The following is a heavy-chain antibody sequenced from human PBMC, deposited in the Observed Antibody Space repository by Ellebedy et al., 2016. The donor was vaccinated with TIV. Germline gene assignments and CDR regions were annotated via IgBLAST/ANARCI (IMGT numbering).Heavy chain of an antibody. CDR2: INPSSGST. CDR1: GYTFSNYF. V-gene: IGHV1-46*04. J-gene: IGHJ6*02. Sequence: AASVKVSCKASGYTFSNYFVHWVRQAPGQGLEWMGIINPSSGSTTYAQRLQGRLTMTRDTSTSTVYMELSSLRSEDTAVYYCAREHTYDYVWGSYHYYYYYGMDVWGQGTTVTVSS. D-gene: IGHD3-16*02. CDR3: AREHTYDYVWGSYHYYYYYGMDV.